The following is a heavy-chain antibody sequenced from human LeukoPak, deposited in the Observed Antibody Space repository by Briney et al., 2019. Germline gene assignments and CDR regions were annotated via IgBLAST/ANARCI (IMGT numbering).Heavy chain of an antibody. CDR1: GYTFTSYD. CDR2: MNPNSGNT. J-gene: IGHJ6*02. Sequence: ASVKVSCKASGYTFTSYDINWVRQATGQGLEWMGWMNPNSGNTGYAQKFQGRVTMTRNTSISTAYMELSSLRSEDTAVYYCAKYPSSIAAYMGYYYGMDVWGQGTTVTVSS. CDR3: AKYPSSIAAYMGYYYGMDV. V-gene: IGHV1-8*01. D-gene: IGHD6-6*01.